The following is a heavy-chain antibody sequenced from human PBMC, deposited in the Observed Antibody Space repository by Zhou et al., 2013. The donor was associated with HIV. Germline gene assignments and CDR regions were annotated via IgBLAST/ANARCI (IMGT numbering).Heavy chain of an antibody. J-gene: IGHJ6*03. CDR1: GFTFGDYA. CDR3: AKKATYCTSTTCYTDDYYFYMDV. D-gene: IGHD2-2*02. Sequence: VQLVESGGGLVQPGRSLRLSCTASGFTFGDYAMSWVRQAPGKGLEWVSFIRTKAYSETTEYAASVKGRFTISRDDSKNTLYLQMNSLRAEDTAIYYCAKKATYCTSTTCYTDDYYFYMDVWGKGTTVSVSS. CDR2: IRTKAYSETT. V-gene: IGHV3-49*04.